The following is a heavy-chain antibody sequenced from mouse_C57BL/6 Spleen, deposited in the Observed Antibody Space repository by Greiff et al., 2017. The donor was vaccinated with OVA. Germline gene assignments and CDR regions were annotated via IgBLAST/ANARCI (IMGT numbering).Heavy chain of an antibody. CDR1: GYTFTTYP. CDR2: FHPYNDDT. V-gene: IGHV1-47*01. Sequence: VKLQESGAELVKPGASVKMSCKASGYTFTTYPIEWMKQNHGKSLEWIGNFHPYNDDTKYNEKFKGKATLTVEKSSSTVYLELSRLTSDDSAVYYCARTDSDGGYAMDYWGQGTSVTVSS. D-gene: IGHD1-2*01. J-gene: IGHJ4*01. CDR3: ARTDSDGGYAMDY.